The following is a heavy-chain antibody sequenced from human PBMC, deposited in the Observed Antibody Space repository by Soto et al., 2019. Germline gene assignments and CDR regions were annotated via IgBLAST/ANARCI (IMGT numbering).Heavy chain of an antibody. V-gene: IGHV3-15*07. J-gene: IGHJ6*02. CDR1: GFTFSNAW. D-gene: IGHD3-3*01. Sequence: PGGSLRLSCAASGFTFSNAWMNWVRQAPGKGLEWVGRIKSKTDGGTTDYAAPVKGRFTISRDDSKNTLYLQMNSLKTEDTAVYYCTTAGGYYDFWSGYYGPSEYYYGMDVWGQGTTVTVSS. CDR2: IKSKTDGGTT. CDR3: TTAGGYYDFWSGYYGPSEYYYGMDV.